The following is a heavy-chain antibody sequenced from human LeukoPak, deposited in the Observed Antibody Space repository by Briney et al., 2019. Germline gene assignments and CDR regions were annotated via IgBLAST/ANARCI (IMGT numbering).Heavy chain of an antibody. CDR1: GGSISSYY. V-gene: IGHV4-59*01. Sequence: SETLSLTCTVSGGSISSYYWSCIRQPPGKGLEWIGYIYYSGSTNYNPSLKSRVTISVDTSKNQFSLKLSSVTAADTAVYYCARVPNYYEDAFDIWGQGTMVTVSS. CDR2: IYYSGST. J-gene: IGHJ3*02. CDR3: ARVPNYYEDAFDI. D-gene: IGHD3-22*01.